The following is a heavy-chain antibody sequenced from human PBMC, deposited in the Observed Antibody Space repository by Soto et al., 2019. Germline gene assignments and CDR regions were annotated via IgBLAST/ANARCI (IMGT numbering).Heavy chain of an antibody. D-gene: IGHD4-17*01. V-gene: IGHV1-18*03. CDR3: ARGTVTSGRWFGP. J-gene: IGHJ5*02. CDR1: ASTFTGYT. CDR2: ISTFNGNT. Sequence: QVHLVQSGTEVKEPGASVKVSCKASASTFTGYTINWVRQAPGQGLEWMGWISTFNGNTKYPANFEGRVTMTTHTSTTTAYKELTSLTFDDMAVYFCARGTVTSGRWFGPWGQGTLVSVSS.